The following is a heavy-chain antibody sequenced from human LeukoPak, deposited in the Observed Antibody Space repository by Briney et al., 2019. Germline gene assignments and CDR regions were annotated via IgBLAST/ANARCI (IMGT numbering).Heavy chain of an antibody. CDR3: AKNIPSRAGR. D-gene: IGHD2/OR15-2a*01. Sequence: TGGSLRLSCAASGFPFDDYGMSWVRQAPGKGLEWVSAISGSGGSTYYADSVKGRFTISRDNSKNTLYLQINSLRAEDTAVYYCAKNIPSRAGRWGQGTLVTVSS. CDR2: ISGSGGST. CDR1: GFPFDDYG. J-gene: IGHJ4*02. V-gene: IGHV3-23*01.